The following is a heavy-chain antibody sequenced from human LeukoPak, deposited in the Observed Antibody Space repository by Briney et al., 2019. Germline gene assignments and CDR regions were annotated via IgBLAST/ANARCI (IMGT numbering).Heavy chain of an antibody. CDR1: GYTFSGNF. CDR3: ARVPYSSGHAFDI. V-gene: IGHV1-18*04. CDR2: INPNNGNT. D-gene: IGHD6-19*01. Sequence: ASVKVSCKASGYTFSGNFMHWVRQAPGQGLEWMGWINPNNGNTNYAQKLQGRVTMTTDTSTSTAYMELRSLRSDDTAVFYCARVPYSSGHAFDIWGQGTMVTVSS. J-gene: IGHJ3*02.